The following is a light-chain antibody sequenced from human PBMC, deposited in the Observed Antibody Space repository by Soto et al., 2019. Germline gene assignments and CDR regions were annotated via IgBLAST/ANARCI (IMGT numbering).Light chain of an antibody. V-gene: IGKV3-20*01. CDR2: AAS. Sequence: EIVLTQSPGTLSLSPGERATLSCRASRSLSSSYVVWYQQQPGQAPRLLIYAASRRATGIPDRFSGSGSATEYTLTISRLEPEDCEVYYCQQQGTFGQGTKLEIK. CDR1: RSLSSSY. J-gene: IGKJ2*01. CDR3: QQQGT.